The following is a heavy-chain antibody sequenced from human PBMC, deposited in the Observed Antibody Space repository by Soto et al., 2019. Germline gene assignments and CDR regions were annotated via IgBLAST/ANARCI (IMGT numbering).Heavy chain of an antibody. Sequence: EVQLVESGGGLVKPGGSLRLSCAASGFTFSNAWMSWVRQAPGKGLEWVCRIKSKTDGGTTDYAAPVKGRFTIARHDSKNTLHQEMNSLKPEDTAVYYCTTDPSSGWDVGDAFDFWGQGTMVTVSS. CDR3: TTDPSSGWDVGDAFDF. D-gene: IGHD6-19*01. CDR1: GFTFSNAW. CDR2: IKSKTDGGTT. V-gene: IGHV3-15*01. J-gene: IGHJ3*01.